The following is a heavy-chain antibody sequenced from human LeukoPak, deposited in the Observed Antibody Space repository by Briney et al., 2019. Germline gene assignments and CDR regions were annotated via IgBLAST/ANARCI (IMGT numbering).Heavy chain of an antibody. CDR2: ISGSGGST. CDR1: GFTFSHYC. V-gene: IGHV3-23*01. J-gene: IGHJ4*02. CDR3: AKAGDYYDSSGEFDY. D-gene: IGHD3-22*01. Sequence: PGGSLRLSCVTSGFTFSHYCMNWVRQAPGKGLEWVSAISGSGGSTYYADSVKGRFTISRDNSKNTLYLQMNSLRAEDTAVYYCAKAGDYYDSSGEFDYWGQGTLVTVSS.